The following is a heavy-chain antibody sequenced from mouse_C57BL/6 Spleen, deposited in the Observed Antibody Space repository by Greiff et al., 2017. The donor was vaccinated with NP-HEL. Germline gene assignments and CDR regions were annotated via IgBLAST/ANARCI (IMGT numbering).Heavy chain of an antibody. V-gene: IGHV5-17*01. Sequence: EVQRVESGGGLVKPGGSLKLSCAASGFTFSDYGMHWVRQAPEKGLEWVAYISSGSSTICYADTVKGRFTISRDNAKNTLFLQMTSLRSEDTAMYYCARTYYGSSYIYAMDYWGQGTSVTVSS. CDR2: ISSGSSTI. J-gene: IGHJ4*01. CDR1: GFTFSDYG. CDR3: ARTYYGSSYIYAMDY. D-gene: IGHD1-1*01.